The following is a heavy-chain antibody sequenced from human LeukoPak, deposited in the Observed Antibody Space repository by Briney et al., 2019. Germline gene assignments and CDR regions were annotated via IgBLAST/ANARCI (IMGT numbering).Heavy chain of an antibody. D-gene: IGHD2-8*01. CDR3: ARATPLITDGVSY. J-gene: IGHJ4*02. CDR1: GYTFTGYY. CDR2: INPNSGGT. Sequence: ASVKVSCKASGYTFTGYYMHWVRQAPGQGLEWMGWINPNSGGTNYAQKFQGRVTMTRDTSITTASMELRNLRSDDTAVYYCARATPLITDGVSYWGQGTLVTVSS. V-gene: IGHV1-2*02.